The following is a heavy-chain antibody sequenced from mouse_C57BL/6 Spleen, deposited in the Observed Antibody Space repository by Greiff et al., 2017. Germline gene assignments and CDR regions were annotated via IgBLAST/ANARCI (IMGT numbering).Heavy chain of an antibody. CDR3: ASGTTVVGMDY. Sequence: QLQQPGAELVKPGASVKLSCKASGYTFTSYWMQWVKQRPGQGLEWIGEIDPSDSSTNYNQKFKGKATLTVDTSSSTAYMQLSSLTSEDSAVYYCASGTTVVGMDYWGQGTSVTVSS. D-gene: IGHD1-1*01. CDR1: GYTFTSYW. CDR2: IDPSDSST. J-gene: IGHJ4*01. V-gene: IGHV1-50*01.